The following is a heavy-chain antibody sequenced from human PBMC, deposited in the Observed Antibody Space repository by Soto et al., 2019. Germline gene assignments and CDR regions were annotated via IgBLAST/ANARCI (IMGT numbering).Heavy chain of an antibody. Sequence: PGGSLRLSCAAYGFTFDDYAMHWVRQAPGKGLEWVSGISWNSGSIGYADSVKGRFTISRDNAKNSLYLQMNSLRAEDTALYYCAKDISPTGGYDSSGSYFDYWGQGTLVTVSS. CDR1: GFTFDDYA. CDR2: ISWNSGSI. D-gene: IGHD3-22*01. CDR3: AKDISPTGGYDSSGSYFDY. J-gene: IGHJ4*02. V-gene: IGHV3-9*01.